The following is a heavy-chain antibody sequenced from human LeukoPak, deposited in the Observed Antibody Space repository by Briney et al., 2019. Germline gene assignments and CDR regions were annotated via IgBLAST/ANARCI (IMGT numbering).Heavy chain of an antibody. D-gene: IGHD3-10*01. J-gene: IGHJ4*02. CDR3: ARRSGSYPTFDF. CDR2: ISSTGSAI. Sequence: GGSLRLSCAASGFSFSDYYMSWIRQAPGKGLEWVSYISSTGSAIYYADSVEGGFTISRDHSNNTVYLQMNSLRAENTAVYYCARRSGSYPTFDFWGQGTLVTVSS. V-gene: IGHV3-11*01. CDR1: GFSFSDYY.